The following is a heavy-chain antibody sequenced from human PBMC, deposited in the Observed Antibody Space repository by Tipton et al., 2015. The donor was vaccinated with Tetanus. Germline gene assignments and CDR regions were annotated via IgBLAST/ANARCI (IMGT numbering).Heavy chain of an antibody. V-gene: IGHV1-8*01. Sequence: QLVQSGAEVKKPGASVKVSCKAYGYAFASYDLNWVRQASGQGLEWLGYMNPKTGPAGYAQKFQGRVTMTSDISSSTAYMELRNLRSDDTAVYYCARGNRGSSWYPWGQGTLLTVSS. D-gene: IGHD6-13*01. CDR3: ARGNRGSSWYP. J-gene: IGHJ5*02. CDR2: MNPKTGPA. CDR1: GYAFASYD.